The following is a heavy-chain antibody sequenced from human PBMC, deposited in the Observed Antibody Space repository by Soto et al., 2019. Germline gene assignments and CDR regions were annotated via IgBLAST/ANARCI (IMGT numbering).Heavy chain of an antibody. Sequence: GGSLRLSCAASGFTFSSYAMNWVRQAPGKGLEWVSGISAGGDSTYYADSVKGRFTFSRDNSKNTLYLQMNSLRAEDTAVYYCARDRHHYDSSGCPAWWGQGTLVNVSS. J-gene: IGHJ4*02. V-gene: IGHV3-23*01. CDR3: ARDRHHYDSSGCPAW. CDR1: GFTFSSYA. CDR2: ISAGGDST. D-gene: IGHD3-22*01.